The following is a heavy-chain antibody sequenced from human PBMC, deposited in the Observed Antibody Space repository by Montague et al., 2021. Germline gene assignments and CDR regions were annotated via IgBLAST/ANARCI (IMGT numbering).Heavy chain of an antibody. CDR3: ARDGYNWIPYDY. CDR1: GFTLDSYM. J-gene: IGHJ4*02. V-gene: IGHV3-23*01. Sequence: SLRLSCAGSGFTLDSYMMSWVRQAPGKGLEWVSASSGTGADTYYADSVKGRFTISRDNSKNTLYLQMDSLRDDDTAVYYCARDGYNWIPYDYWGQGTPVTVSS. CDR2: SSGTGADT. D-gene: IGHD1-1*01.